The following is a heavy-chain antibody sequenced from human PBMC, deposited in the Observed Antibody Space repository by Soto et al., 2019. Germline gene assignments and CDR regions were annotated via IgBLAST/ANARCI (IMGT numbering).Heavy chain of an antibody. V-gene: IGHV2-5*01. CDR3: AHRPSGWYLFDY. J-gene: IGHJ4*02. D-gene: IGHD6-19*01. CDR2: IYWNDDK. CDR1: GFSLSTRGLG. Sequence: QITLKESGPTLVRPTQTLTLTCTFSGFSLSTRGLGVGWIRQPPGKALEWLALIYWNDDKRYSPSLKARLTITQDTSKNQVVLTMTNMDPVDTATYYCAHRPSGWYLFDYWGQGTLVTVSS.